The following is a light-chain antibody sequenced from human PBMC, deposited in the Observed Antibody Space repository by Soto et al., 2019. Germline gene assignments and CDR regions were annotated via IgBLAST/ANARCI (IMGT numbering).Light chain of an antibody. CDR1: SRDVGSSNI. CDR2: DVD. CDR3: CSYAGGGTWV. J-gene: IGLJ2*01. V-gene: IGLV2-23*02. Sequence: QSALTQPASVSGSPGQSITISCTGTSRDVGSSNIVSWYQQHPGNAPKLLIFDVDTRPSGVSYRFSGSKSGNTASLTISGLQAEDEADYYCCSYAGGGTWVFGGGTKVTVL.